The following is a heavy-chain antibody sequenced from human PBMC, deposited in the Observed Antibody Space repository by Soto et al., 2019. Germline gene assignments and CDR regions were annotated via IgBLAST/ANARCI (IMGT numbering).Heavy chain of an antibody. D-gene: IGHD3-3*01. V-gene: IGHV3-23*01. CDR3: ATESRRRPNGLFAVVIKAFDI. CDR2: ISGSGGNT. Sequence: PGGSLRLSCAASGFVFSSYAMSWVRQAPGKGLEWVSTISGSGGNTYYADSVKGRFTISRDNSKNTLYLQMNSLRAEDTALYYCATESRRRPNGLFAVVIKAFDIWGQGTMVTVSS. J-gene: IGHJ3*02. CDR1: GFVFSSYA.